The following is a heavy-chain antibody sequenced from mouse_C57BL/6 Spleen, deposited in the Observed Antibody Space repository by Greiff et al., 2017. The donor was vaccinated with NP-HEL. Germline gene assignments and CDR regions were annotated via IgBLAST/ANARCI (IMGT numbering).Heavy chain of an antibody. CDR1: GFNIQNTY. J-gene: IGHJ2*01. D-gene: IGHD4-1*01. CDR3: ARWDNYFDY. CDR2: IDPANGNT. Sequence: VQLQQSVAELVRPGASVQLSCPASGFNIQNTYMHWVKQRPDQGPEWIGRIDPANGNTKYAPKFQGKATITADTSSNTAYLQLSSLTSEDTAIYYCARWDNYFDYWGQGTTLTVSS. V-gene: IGHV14-3*01.